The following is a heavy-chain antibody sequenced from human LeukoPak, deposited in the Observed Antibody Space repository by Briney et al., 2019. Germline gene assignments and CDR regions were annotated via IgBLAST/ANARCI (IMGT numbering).Heavy chain of an antibody. CDR3: ARSITYDYALDY. CDR1: GGTFSSYA. V-gene: IGHV1-69*05. D-gene: IGHD3-16*01. J-gene: IGHJ4*02. CDR2: IIPIFGTA. Sequence: GASVKVSCKASGGTFSSYAISWVRQAPGQGLEWMGGIIPIFGTANYAQKFQGRVTITTDESTSTAYMELSSLRSEDTAVYYCARSITYDYALDYWGQGTQVTVSS.